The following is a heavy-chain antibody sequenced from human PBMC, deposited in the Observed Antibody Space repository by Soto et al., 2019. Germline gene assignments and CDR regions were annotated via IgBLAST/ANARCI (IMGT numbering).Heavy chain of an antibody. CDR3: ARGSDYDSSGYYYSWFDP. CDR2: IIPIFGTA. J-gene: IGHJ5*02. CDR1: GGTFSSYA. D-gene: IGHD3-22*01. V-gene: IGHV1-69*12. Sequence: QVQLVQSGAEVKKPGSSVKVSCKASGGTFSSYAISWVRQAPGQGLEWMGGIIPIFGTANYAQKFQGGVTITADESTSTAYMELSSLRSEDTAVYYCARGSDYDSSGYYYSWFDPWGQGTLVTVSS.